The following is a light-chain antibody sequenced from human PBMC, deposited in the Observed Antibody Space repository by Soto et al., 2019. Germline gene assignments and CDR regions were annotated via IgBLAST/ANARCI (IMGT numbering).Light chain of an antibody. CDR3: QQCNTFWT. Sequence: DIQLTQTPSTLSASVGDEVPITCRASQTISSWLAWYQQKPGKAPKLLIYDVSILESGVPSRFSGSGSGTEFTLTISSLQPDDFATYYCQQCNTFWTFGQGTKVDI. V-gene: IGKV1-5*01. CDR2: DVS. CDR1: QTISSW. J-gene: IGKJ1*01.